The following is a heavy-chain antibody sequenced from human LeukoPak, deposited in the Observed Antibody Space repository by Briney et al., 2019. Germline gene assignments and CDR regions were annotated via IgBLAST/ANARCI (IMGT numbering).Heavy chain of an antibody. CDR1: GYNFPTYW. CDR3: ARSIVGAADDAFDI. D-gene: IGHD2-15*01. CDR2: IYPEDSDT. Sequence: GESLKISCKGPGYNFPTYWIGWVRQMPGKGLEWMGIIYPEDSDTRYGPSFQGQVTISADKSSITAYLQWSSLKASDTAIYYCARSIVGAADDAFDIWGQGTVVTVSS. J-gene: IGHJ3*02. V-gene: IGHV5-51*01.